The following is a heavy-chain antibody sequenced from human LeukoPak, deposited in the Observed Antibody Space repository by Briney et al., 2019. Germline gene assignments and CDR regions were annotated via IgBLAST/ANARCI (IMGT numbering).Heavy chain of an antibody. CDR3: AKDADDYVSYFDY. CDR1: GFTLTTYA. D-gene: IGHD4-17*01. CDR2: ITASGPTT. J-gene: IGHJ4*02. Sequence: PGGSLRLSCATSGFTLTTYAMTWVRQAPGKGLEWVSGITASGPTTYYADSVKGRFTFSRDNSKNTLYLQTNSLRAEDTAVYYCAKDADDYVSYFDYWGQGTLVTVSS. V-gene: IGHV3-23*01.